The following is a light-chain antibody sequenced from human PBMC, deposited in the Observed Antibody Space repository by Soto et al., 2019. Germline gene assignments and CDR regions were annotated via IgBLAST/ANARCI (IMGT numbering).Light chain of an antibody. J-gene: IGKJ4*01. CDR2: GAS. Sequence: DIVLTHSPGTLSLSPGERAALSCRASQSVSSTYLAWYQQKPGQAPRLLIYGASSRATGIPDRFSGSGSGTDFTLTISRLEPEDFAVYYCQQHGSSQTFGGGTKVDIK. V-gene: IGKV3-20*01. CDR1: QSVSSTY. CDR3: QQHGSSQT.